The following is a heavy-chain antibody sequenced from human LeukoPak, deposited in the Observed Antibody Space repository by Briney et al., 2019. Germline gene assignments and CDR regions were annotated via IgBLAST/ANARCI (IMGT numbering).Heavy chain of an antibody. CDR2: INPNSGGT. CDR1: GYTFAGYY. V-gene: IGHV1-2*02. CDR3: ARDSVDSGWPTIHDY. Sequence: ASVKVSCKASGYTFAGYYMHRVRQAPGQGLEWMGWINPNSGGTNYAQKFQGRVTMTRDTSISTAYMELSRLRSDDTAVYYCARDSVDSGWPTIHDYWGQGTLVTVSS. J-gene: IGHJ4*02. D-gene: IGHD6-19*01.